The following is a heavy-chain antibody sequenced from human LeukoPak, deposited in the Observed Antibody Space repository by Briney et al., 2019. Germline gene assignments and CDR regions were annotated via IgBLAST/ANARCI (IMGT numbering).Heavy chain of an antibody. CDR2: ISSSGSTI. Sequence: GGSLRLSCAASGFTFSSYEMNWVRQAPGKGLEWVSYISSSGSTIYYADSVKGRFTFSRDNAKNSLYLQMNSLRAEDTAVYYCATLSSYYDILTGYDYWGQGTLVTVSS. J-gene: IGHJ4*02. CDR3: ATLSSYYDILTGYDY. D-gene: IGHD3-9*01. CDR1: GFTFSSYE. V-gene: IGHV3-48*03.